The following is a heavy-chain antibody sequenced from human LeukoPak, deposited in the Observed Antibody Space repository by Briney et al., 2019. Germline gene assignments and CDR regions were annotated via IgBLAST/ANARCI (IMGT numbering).Heavy chain of an antibody. V-gene: IGHV6-1*01. Sequence: SQTLSLTCAISGDSVSRNTATWNWIRQSPARGLEWLGRTYYRSKWYNDYAVSVKSRITINPDTSKNQFSLQLNSVTPEDTAVYYCARAVLWFGDLDYYYYMDVWGKGTTVTVSS. CDR1: GDSVSRNTAT. CDR2: TYYRSKWYN. J-gene: IGHJ6*03. CDR3: ARAVLWFGDLDYYYYMDV. D-gene: IGHD3-10*01.